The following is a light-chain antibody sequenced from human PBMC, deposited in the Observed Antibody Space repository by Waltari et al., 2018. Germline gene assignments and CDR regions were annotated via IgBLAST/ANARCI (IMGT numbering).Light chain of an antibody. J-gene: IGKJ1*01. CDR2: HAS. CDR3: QQYNRWPPGT. Sequence: ETVVIQSPATLSVSPGERATLPCRTSPSIGFNLAWYQQKPGQAPRLLIYHASTRATGIPARFSGSGSETEFTLTISGLQSEDFAVYYCQQYNRWPPGTFGQGTKVEI. CDR1: PSIGFN. V-gene: IGKV3-15*01.